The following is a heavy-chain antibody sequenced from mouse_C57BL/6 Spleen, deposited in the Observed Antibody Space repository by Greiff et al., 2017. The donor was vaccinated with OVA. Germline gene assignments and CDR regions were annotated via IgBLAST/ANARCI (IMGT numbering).Heavy chain of an antibody. CDR1: GFTFSSYA. J-gene: IGHJ2*01. CDR3: ARGNYSKFYFDY. D-gene: IGHD2-5*01. V-gene: IGHV5-4*01. Sequence: EVQLVESGGGLVKPGGSLKLSCAASGFTFSSYAMSWVRQTPETRLEWVATISDGGSYTYYPDNVKGRFTISRDNAKNNLYLQMSHLKSEDTAMYYCARGNYSKFYFDYWGQGTTLTVSS. CDR2: ISDGGSYT.